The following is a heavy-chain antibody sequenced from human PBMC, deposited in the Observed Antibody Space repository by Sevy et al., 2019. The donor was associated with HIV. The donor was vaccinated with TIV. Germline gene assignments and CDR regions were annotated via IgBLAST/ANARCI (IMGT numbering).Heavy chain of an antibody. V-gene: IGHV4-59*01. Sequence: SETLSLTCTVSGGSISSYYWSWIRQPPGKGLEWIGYIYYSGSTNYNPSLKSRVTISVDTSKNQFSLKLSSVTAADTAVYYCARGLGEQWLVHGHYYYYMDVWGKGTTVTVSS. J-gene: IGHJ6*03. CDR1: GGSISSYY. CDR2: IYYSGST. D-gene: IGHD6-19*01. CDR3: ARGLGEQWLVHGHYYYYMDV.